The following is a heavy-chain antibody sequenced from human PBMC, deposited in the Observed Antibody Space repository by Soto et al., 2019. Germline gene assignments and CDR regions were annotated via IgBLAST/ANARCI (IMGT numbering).Heavy chain of an antibody. Sequence: QVQLVESGGGVDQPGRSLRLSCAASGFTFSSYGMNWVRQAPGTGLGWVAVIWYDGSNKYYADSVKGRFTISRDNSKNTRYLQMNSLRAEDTAVYYCARGANSYDFWSGYSTPSFDYWGQGTLVTVSS. CDR1: GFTFSSYG. J-gene: IGHJ4*02. CDR2: IWYDGSNK. D-gene: IGHD3-3*01. V-gene: IGHV3-33*01. CDR3: ARGANSYDFWSGYSTPSFDY.